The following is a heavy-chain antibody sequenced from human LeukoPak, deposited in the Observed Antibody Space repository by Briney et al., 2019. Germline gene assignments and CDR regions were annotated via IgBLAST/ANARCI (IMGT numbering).Heavy chain of an antibody. J-gene: IGHJ4*02. V-gene: IGHV3-48*01. Sequence: GGSLRLSCAASGFTFSSYEMNWVRQAPGKGLEWVSYISSSSSTIYYADSVKGRFTISRDNAKNSLYLQMNSLRAEDTAVYYCARDHSLGVTAAEEIGYWGQGTLVTVSS. D-gene: IGHD6-13*01. CDR1: GFTFSSYE. CDR2: ISSSSSTI. CDR3: ARDHSLGVTAAEEIGY.